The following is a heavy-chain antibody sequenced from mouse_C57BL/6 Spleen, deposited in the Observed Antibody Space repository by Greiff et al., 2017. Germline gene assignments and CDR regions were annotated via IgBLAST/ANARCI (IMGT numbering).Heavy chain of an antibody. CDR3: ARYGSGCFAY. CDR1: GYTFTSYW. CDR2: IDPSDSYT. Sequence: QVQLQQPGAELVKPGASVKLSCKASGYTFTSYWMQWVKQRPGQGLEWIGEIDPSDSYTNYNQKFKGKATLTVDTSSSTAYMQLSSLTSADSAVYYCARYGSGCFAYWGQGTLVTVSA. V-gene: IGHV1-50*01. D-gene: IGHD1-2*01. J-gene: IGHJ3*01.